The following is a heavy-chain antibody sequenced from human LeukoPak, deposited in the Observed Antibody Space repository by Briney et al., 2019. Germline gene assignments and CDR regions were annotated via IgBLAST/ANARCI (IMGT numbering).Heavy chain of an antibody. CDR3: ARVIGGNWFDP. V-gene: IGHV3-7*01. J-gene: IGHJ5*02. D-gene: IGHD3-22*01. Sequence: GWSLTLSRAASGFTFSSYWMSWVRQAPGKGLEWVANIKQDGSEKYYVDSVKGRFTISRDNAKNPLYLQMNSLRAEDTAVYYCARVIGGNWFDPWGEGTPVPVSS. CDR2: IKQDGSEK. CDR1: GFTFSSYW.